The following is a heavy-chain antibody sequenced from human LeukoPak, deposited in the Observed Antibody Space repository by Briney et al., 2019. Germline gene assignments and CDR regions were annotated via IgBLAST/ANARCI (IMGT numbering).Heavy chain of an antibody. J-gene: IGHJ4*02. D-gene: IGHD3-10*01. Sequence: GGSLRLSCAASGFTFNADTMNWVRQAPGKGLEWLSSIDSSSGSKFYADSVRGRFIISRDNAKKSLYLQMNSLRADDSAEYYCVRGDRGDFWGQGTLVIVSS. CDR1: GFTFNADT. V-gene: IGHV3-21*01. CDR3: VRGDRGDF. CDR2: IDSSSGSK.